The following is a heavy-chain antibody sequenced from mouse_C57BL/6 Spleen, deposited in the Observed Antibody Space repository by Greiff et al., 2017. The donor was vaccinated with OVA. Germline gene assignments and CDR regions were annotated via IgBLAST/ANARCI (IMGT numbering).Heavy chain of an antibody. J-gene: IGHJ2*01. Sequence: EVKLMESGEGLVKPGGSLKLSCAASGFTFSSYAMSWVRQTPEKRLEWVAYISSGGDYNYYADTVKGRFIISRDNARNTLYLQFIRLKSEDTAMSYSTSVGKGYCFAYWGQGTPLTVSS. CDR2: ISSGGDYN. CDR1: GFTFSSYA. D-gene: IGHD3-3*01. CDR3: TSVGKGYCFAY. V-gene: IGHV5-9-1*02.